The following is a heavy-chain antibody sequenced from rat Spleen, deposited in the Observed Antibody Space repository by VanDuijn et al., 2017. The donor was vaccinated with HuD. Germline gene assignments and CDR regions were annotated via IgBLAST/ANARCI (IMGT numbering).Heavy chain of an antibody. CDR3: AKSNNYGYYWYFDF. CDR2: ISFNGVST. CDR1: GFTFSDYG. V-gene: IGHV5-20*01. Sequence: EVQLVESGGGLVQPGRSMKLSCAASGFTFSDYGMVWVLQAPTKGLEWVASISFNGVSTYYRDSVKGRFTISRDNAKSTLYLQMESLRSEDTATYYCAKSNNYGYYWYFDFWGPGTMVTVSS. J-gene: IGHJ1*01. D-gene: IGHD1-10*01.